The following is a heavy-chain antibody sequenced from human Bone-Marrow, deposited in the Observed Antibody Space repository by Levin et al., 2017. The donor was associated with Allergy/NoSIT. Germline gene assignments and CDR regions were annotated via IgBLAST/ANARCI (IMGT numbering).Heavy chain of an antibody. Sequence: GESLKISCTATGFTFGDYAMSWFRQAPGKGLEWVSFIRGKAYGGTREYAASVEDRFIISREDSKSIAYLQMNSLKIEDTGVYYCTREVLVALTTVLSPTSTNYDGMDVWGQGTTVIVSS. CDR2: IRGKAYGGTR. CDR1: GFTFGDYA. D-gene: IGHD4-17*01. J-gene: IGHJ6*02. V-gene: IGHV3-49*03. CDR3: TREVLVALTTVLSPTSTNYDGMDV.